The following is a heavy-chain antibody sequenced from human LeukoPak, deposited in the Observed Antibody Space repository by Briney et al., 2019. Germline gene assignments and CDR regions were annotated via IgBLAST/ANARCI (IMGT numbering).Heavy chain of an antibody. CDR3: AGFYCRGTTRSLF. Sequence: ASVKVSCKAPGNTFNVFYMHWVRQAPGQGFEWMGRISPTRGDTNYAQNFQGRLTLTRDTAVSTVYMELSGLTSDDTAVYYCAGFYCRGTTRSLFWGQGTLLTVSS. CDR1: GNTFNVFY. D-gene: IGHD2-15*01. J-gene: IGHJ4*02. CDR2: ISPTRGDT. V-gene: IGHV1-2*06.